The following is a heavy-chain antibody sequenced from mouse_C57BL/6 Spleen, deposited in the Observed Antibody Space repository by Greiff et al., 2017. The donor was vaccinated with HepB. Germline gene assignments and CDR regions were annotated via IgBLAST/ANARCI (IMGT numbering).Heavy chain of an antibody. V-gene: IGHV1-66*01. CDR1: GYSFTSYY. CDR2: IYPGSGNT. Sequence: QVQLKQSGPELVKPGASVKISCKASGYSFTSYYIHWVKQRHGQGLEWIGWIYPGSGNTKYNEKFKGKATLTADTSSSTAYMQLSSLTSEDSAVYYCARGDYYGSIYFDYWGQGTTLTVSS. J-gene: IGHJ2*01. D-gene: IGHD1-1*01. CDR3: ARGDYYGSIYFDY.